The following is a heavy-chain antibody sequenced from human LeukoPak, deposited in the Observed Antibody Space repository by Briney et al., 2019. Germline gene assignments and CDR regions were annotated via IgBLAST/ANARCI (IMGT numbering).Heavy chain of an antibody. CDR3: ARDLIIPAHYGSGSSYYYYGMDV. CDR2: MHYSGST. Sequence: PSETLSLTCSVSGGSITNNGYYWGWIRQSPETGLEWIGSMHYSGSTYYNPSLDSRVTISVDTSKNQFSLKLSSVTAADTAVYYCARDLIIPAHYGSGSSYYYYGMDVWGQGTTVTVSS. V-gene: IGHV4-39*07. CDR1: GGSITNNGYY. J-gene: IGHJ6*02. D-gene: IGHD3-10*01.